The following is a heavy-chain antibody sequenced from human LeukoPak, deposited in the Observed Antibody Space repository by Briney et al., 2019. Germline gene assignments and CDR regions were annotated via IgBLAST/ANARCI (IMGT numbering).Heavy chain of an antibody. Sequence: GGSLRLSCAVSGFTFSSFTMNWDRQAPGKGLEWVSTSSISGGGTNYADSVKGRFTISRDNSKNTLYLQMTSLRVDDTAVYYCAKDGYYYDSSGSDHWGQGTLVTVSS. CDR1: GFTFSSFT. CDR2: SSISGGGT. D-gene: IGHD3-22*01. CDR3: AKDGYYYDSSGSDH. J-gene: IGHJ4*02. V-gene: IGHV3-23*01.